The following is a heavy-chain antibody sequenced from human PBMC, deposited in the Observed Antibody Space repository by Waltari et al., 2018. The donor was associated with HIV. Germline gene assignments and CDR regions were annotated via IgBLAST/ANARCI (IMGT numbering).Heavy chain of an antibody. J-gene: IGHJ6*02. D-gene: IGHD3-16*01. V-gene: IGHV3-21*01. CDR3: ARDLGASNNYYYGMDV. Sequence: EVQLVESEGGLVKPGGSLRLACAASGFTFSRKSMKWIRQAPGKGLEWVSSISSSGSYIYYKDSVKGRFTISRDNSLYLQMNSLRADDTAVYYCARDLGASNNYYYGMDVWGQGTTVTVSS. CDR2: ISSSGSYI. CDR1: GFTFSRKS.